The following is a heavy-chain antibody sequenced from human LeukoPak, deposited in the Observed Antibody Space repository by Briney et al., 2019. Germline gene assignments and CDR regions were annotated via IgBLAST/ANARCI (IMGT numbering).Heavy chain of an antibody. J-gene: IGHJ4*02. CDR2: IYYSGST. V-gene: IGHV4-39*01. D-gene: IGHD2-2*01. Sequence: SETLSLTCTVSGGSISSSSYYWGWIRQPPGKGLEWIGSIYYSGSTYNNPSLKSRVTISVDTSKNQFSLKLSSVTAADTAVYYCARRYQLAHFDYWGQGTLVTVSS. CDR1: GGSISSSSYY. CDR3: ARRYQLAHFDY.